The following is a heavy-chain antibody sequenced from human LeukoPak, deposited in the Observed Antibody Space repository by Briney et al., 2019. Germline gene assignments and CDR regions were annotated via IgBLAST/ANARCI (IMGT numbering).Heavy chain of an antibody. J-gene: IGHJ3*02. Sequence: GGSLRLSCAASGFTFSDYYMSWIRQAPGKGLEWVSYSSSSGSTIYYADSVKGRFTIFRDNAKNSLYLQMNSLGAEDTAVYYCARAQGAMTTGRAFDIWGQGTMVTVSS. D-gene: IGHD4-17*01. CDR2: SSSSGSTI. V-gene: IGHV3-11*01. CDR1: GFTFSDYY. CDR3: ARAQGAMTTGRAFDI.